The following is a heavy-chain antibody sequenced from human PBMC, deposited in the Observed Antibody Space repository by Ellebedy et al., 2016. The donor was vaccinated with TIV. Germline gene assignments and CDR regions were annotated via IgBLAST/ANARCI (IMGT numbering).Heavy chain of an antibody. D-gene: IGHD2-2*01. Sequence: PGGSLRLSCVDSGLTFSSYWMSWVRQAPGRGLEWLANIKQDGSDKNYVDSVKGRFTISRDNAKKSLYLQMDSLRAEDTALYYCARGSGYCSSTSCSGGSDWGQGTPVTVSS. J-gene: IGHJ4*02. V-gene: IGHV3-7*03. CDR2: IKQDGSDK. CDR3: ARGSGYCSSTSCSGGSD. CDR1: GLTFSSYW.